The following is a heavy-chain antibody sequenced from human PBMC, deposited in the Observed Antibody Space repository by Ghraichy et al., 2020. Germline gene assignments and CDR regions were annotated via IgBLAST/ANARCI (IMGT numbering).Heavy chain of an antibody. CDR2: IYPGDSDT. J-gene: IGHJ4*02. CDR3: ARPGSSWYDGYFDY. V-gene: IGHV5-51*01. CDR1: GYSFTSYW. D-gene: IGHD6-13*01. Sequence: GESLNISCKGSGYSFTSYWIGWVCQMPGKGLEWMGIIYPGDSDTRYSPSFQGHVTISADKSISTAYLQWSSLKASDTAMYYCARPGSSWYDGYFDYWGQGTLVTVSS.